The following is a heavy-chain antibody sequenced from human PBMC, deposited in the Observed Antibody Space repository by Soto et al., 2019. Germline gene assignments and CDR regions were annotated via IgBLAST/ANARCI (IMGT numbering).Heavy chain of an antibody. CDR3: ERWPQLEPRFDY. V-gene: IGHV4-31*03. Sequence: QMQLQESGPGLVKPSQTLSLTCTVSGGSISSGGYYWSWIRQHPGKGLEWIGYIYYSGSNYYNPSLQSRVTISVDTSKNQFSLNVISVTAADTAVYYCERWPQLEPRFDYWGQGTLVTVSS. CDR2: IYYSGSN. J-gene: IGHJ4*02. CDR1: GGSISSGGYY. D-gene: IGHD1-1*01.